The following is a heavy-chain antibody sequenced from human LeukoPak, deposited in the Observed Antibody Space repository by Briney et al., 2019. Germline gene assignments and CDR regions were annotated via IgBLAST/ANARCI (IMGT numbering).Heavy chain of an antibody. Sequence: PSETLSLTCTVSGGSVSSGSYYWGWIRQPPGRGLEWIGYIYYSGSTNYNPSLKSRVTISVDTSKNQFSLKLSSVTAADTAVYYCARGLGYYGSGTEFDYWGQGTLVTVSS. CDR1: GGSVSSGSYY. J-gene: IGHJ4*02. CDR3: ARGLGYYGSGTEFDY. CDR2: IYYSGST. D-gene: IGHD3-10*01. V-gene: IGHV4-61*01.